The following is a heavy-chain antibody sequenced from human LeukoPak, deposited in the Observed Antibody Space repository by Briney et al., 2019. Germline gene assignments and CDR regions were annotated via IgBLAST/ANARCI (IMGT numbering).Heavy chain of an antibody. V-gene: IGHV3-66*01. Sequence: PGGSLRLSCAASGFIVSGNYMSWVRQAPGKGLEWVSVIYSGGRAYYADSVKGRFTISRDNSKNTLFLQMDSLRAEDTAVYYCARAPFRGCSTGWYRYFDYWGQGTLVTVSS. CDR1: GFIVSGNY. D-gene: IGHD6-19*01. J-gene: IGHJ4*02. CDR2: IYSGGRA. CDR3: ARAPFRGCSTGWYRYFDY.